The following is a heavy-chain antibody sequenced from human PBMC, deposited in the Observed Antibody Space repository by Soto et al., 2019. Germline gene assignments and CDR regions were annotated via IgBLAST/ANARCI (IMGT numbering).Heavy chain of an antibody. CDR3: ALSHTVTTDY. J-gene: IGHJ4*02. CDR1: GLTFSSYW. V-gene: IGHV3-74*01. D-gene: IGHD4-17*01. Sequence: EVQLVESGGSLVQPGGSLRLSCAASGLTFSSYWMHWVRQAPGKGLVWVSRIKSDGSSTSYADSVKGRFTISRDNAKNTLYLQMNSLRAEDTAVYYCALSHTVTTDYWGQGTLVTVSS. CDR2: IKSDGSST.